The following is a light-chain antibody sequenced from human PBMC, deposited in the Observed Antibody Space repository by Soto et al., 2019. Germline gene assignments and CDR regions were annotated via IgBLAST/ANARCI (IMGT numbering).Light chain of an antibody. Sequence: EIVLTQSPGTLSLSPGERATLSCRASQSVSSNYLAWYQQKPGQAPRPLIYGASSRATGIPDRFSGSGAGTDFTRTFSRQESEDFAVYYCQQYGISPWTGGQGTNLEIK. J-gene: IGKJ1*01. CDR3: QQYGISPWT. V-gene: IGKV3-20*01. CDR1: QSVSSNY. CDR2: GAS.